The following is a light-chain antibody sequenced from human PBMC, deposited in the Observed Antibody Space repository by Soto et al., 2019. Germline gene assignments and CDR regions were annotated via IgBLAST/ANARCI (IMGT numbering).Light chain of an antibody. V-gene: IGKV1-5*03. J-gene: IGKJ4*01. CDR1: QSISSW. CDR3: QQYNSYPLT. CDR2: KAS. Sequence: DIQMTQSPSTLSASVGDRVTITCRASQSISSWLAWYQQKPGKAPKLLIYKASSVESGVPSRFSGSGSGTEFTLTISRLPPDDFATYYCQQYNSYPLTFGGGTKVEIK.